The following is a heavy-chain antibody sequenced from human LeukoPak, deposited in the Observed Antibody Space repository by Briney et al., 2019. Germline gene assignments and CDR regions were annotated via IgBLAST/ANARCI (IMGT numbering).Heavy chain of an antibody. Sequence: ASVKVSCKASGYTFTDYYMHWVRQAPGQGLEWMGRINPNSGGTNYAQKFQGRVTMTRDTSISTAYMELSRLRSDDTAVYYCARELITMVRGVTPFDYWGQGTLVTVSS. CDR3: ARELITMVRGVTPFDY. J-gene: IGHJ4*02. V-gene: IGHV1-2*06. CDR2: INPNSGGT. CDR1: GYTFTDYY. D-gene: IGHD3-10*01.